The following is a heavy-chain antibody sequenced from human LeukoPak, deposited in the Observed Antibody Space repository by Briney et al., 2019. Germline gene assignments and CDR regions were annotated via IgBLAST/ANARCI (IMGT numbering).Heavy chain of an antibody. CDR2: IYHSGST. D-gene: IGHD6-19*01. CDR3: ARSNAGYSSGWYGQNWFDP. V-gene: IGHV4-59*12. Sequence: SETLSLTCTVSGGSISSYYWSWIRQPPGKGLEWIGEIYHSGSTNYNPSLKSRVTISVDKSKNQFSLKLSSVTAADTAVYYCARSNAGYSSGWYGQNWFDPWGQGTLVTVSS. CDR1: GGSISSYY. J-gene: IGHJ5*02.